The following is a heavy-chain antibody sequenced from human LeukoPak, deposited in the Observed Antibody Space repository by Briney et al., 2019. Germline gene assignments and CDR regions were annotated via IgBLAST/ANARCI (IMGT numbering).Heavy chain of an antibody. J-gene: IGHJ4*02. CDR2: ISSSGSTM. D-gene: IGHD6-19*01. V-gene: IGHV3-11*01. Sequence: GGSLRLSCAASGFIFNDYYMTWIRQAPGKGLEWLSYISSSGSTMYYADSVKGRFTISRDNAKNSLYLQMNDLRAEDTAVYYCAKSNSSGWYVHYFDYWGQGTLVTVSS. CDR3: AKSNSSGWYVHYFDY. CDR1: GFIFNDYY.